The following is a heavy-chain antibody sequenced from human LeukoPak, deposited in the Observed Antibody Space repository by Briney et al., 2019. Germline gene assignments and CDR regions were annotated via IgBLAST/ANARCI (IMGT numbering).Heavy chain of an antibody. D-gene: IGHD3-10*01. V-gene: IGHV4-34*01. Sequence: SETLSLTCAVYGGSFSGYYWSWIRQPPGKGLEWIGEINHSGSTNYNPSLKSRVTISVDTSKNQFSLKLSSVTAADTAVYYCARRRTMVRGVIIYYYYYYMDVWGKGTTVTISS. CDR2: INHSGST. CDR3: ARRRTMVRGVIIYYYYYYMDV. J-gene: IGHJ6*03. CDR1: GGSFSGYY.